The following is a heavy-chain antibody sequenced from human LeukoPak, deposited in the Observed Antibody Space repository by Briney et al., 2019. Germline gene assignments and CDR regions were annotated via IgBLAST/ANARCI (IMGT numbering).Heavy chain of an antibody. Sequence: SETLSLTCAVYGGSFSGYYWSWIRQPPGKGLEWIGEINRSGSTNYNPSLKSRVTISVDTSKNQFSLKLSSVTAADTAVYYCARDPIAVAGIGVWYYYGMDVWGQGTTVTVSS. V-gene: IGHV4-34*01. CDR2: INRSGST. CDR3: ARDPIAVAGIGVWYYYGMDV. D-gene: IGHD6-19*01. J-gene: IGHJ6*02. CDR1: GGSFSGYY.